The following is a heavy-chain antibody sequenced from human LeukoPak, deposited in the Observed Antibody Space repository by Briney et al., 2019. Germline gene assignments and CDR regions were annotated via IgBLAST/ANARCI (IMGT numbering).Heavy chain of an antibody. CDR1: GGSFSGHY. D-gene: IGHD3-22*01. V-gene: IGHV4-34*01. Sequence: PSETLSLTCAVSGGSFSGHYWSWIRQPPGMGLEWIGEINHSGSTYYNPSLKSRVTISVDTSKNQFSLKLSSVTAADTAVYYCARVYDSSGYYFSGAFDIWGQGTMVTVSS. CDR3: ARVYDSSGYYFSGAFDI. J-gene: IGHJ3*02. CDR2: INHSGST.